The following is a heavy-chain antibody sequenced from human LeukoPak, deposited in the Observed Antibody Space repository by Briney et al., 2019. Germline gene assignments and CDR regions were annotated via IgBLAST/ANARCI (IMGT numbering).Heavy chain of an antibody. V-gene: IGHV1-69*06. J-gene: IGHJ4*02. D-gene: IGHD3-16*01. CDR3: ARDNDSRDPPHFDY. CDR1: GGSFNSYA. Sequence: GASVKVSCKASGGSFNSYAISWVRQAPGQGLERIGGIITIFGTTNYARRFRGRVTLTADKSTRTAYMELSSLRSEDTAVYYCARDNDSRDPPHFDYWGQGTLVTVSS. CDR2: IITIFGTT.